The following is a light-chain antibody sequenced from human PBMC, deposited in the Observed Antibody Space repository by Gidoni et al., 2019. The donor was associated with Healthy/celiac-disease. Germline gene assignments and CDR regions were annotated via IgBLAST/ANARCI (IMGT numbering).Light chain of an antibody. CDR1: QSVSSSY. CDR2: GAS. V-gene: IGKV3-20*01. CDR3: QQYGSSPGT. J-gene: IGKJ1*01. Sequence: EIVLTQSPVTLSLSPGERATLSCRASQSVSSSYLAWYQQKPGQAPRLLIYGASSRANGIPDRFSGSGSGTDFTLTISRLEPEDFAVYYCQQYGSSPGTFGQGTKVEIK.